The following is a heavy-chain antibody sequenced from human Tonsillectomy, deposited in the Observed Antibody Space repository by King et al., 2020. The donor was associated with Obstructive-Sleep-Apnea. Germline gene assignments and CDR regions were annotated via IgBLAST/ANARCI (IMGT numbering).Heavy chain of an antibody. D-gene: IGHD5-12*01. CDR3: ARVRISGYGDAFDI. J-gene: IGHJ3*02. Sequence: QLQESGSELVKPSQTLSLTCAVSGGSISSGGYSWSWIRQPPGKGLEWIGYIYHSGSTYYNPSLKSRVTISVDRSKNQFSLKLSSVTAADTAVYYFARVRISGYGDAFDIWGQGTMVTVSS. CDR2: IYHSGST. V-gene: IGHV4-30-2*01. CDR1: GGSISSGGYS.